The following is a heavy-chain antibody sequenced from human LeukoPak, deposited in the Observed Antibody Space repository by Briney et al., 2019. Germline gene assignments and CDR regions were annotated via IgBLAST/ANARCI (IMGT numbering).Heavy chain of an antibody. D-gene: IGHD1-14*01. V-gene: IGHV4-34*01. CDR3: ARGYPERRYFDY. Sequence: SETLSLTCAVYGGSFRGYYWSWIRQPPGKGLEWIGEINHSGSTNYNPSLKSRVTISVDTSKNQFSLKLSSVTAADTAVYYCARGYPERRYFDYWGQGTLVTVSS. J-gene: IGHJ4*02. CDR1: GGSFRGYY. CDR2: INHSGST.